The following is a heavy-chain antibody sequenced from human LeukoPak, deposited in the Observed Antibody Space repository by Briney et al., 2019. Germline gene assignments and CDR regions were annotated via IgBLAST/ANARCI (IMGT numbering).Heavy chain of an antibody. D-gene: IGHD3-10*01. CDR1: GYTFTSYG. CDR3: ARDLHRVVVRGVPHYYYYMDV. J-gene: IGHJ6*03. V-gene: IGHV1-18*01. CDR2: ISTYNDNT. Sequence: ASVKLSCKASGYTFTSYGISWVRQAPGQGLEWMGWISTYNDNTNYAKKLQGRVTMTTDTSTSTAYMELRSLRSDDTAVYYCARDLHRVVVRGVPHYYYYMDVWGKGTTVTISS.